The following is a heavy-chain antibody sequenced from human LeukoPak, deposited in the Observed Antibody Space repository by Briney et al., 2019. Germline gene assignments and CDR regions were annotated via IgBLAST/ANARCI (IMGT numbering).Heavy chain of an antibody. D-gene: IGHD2-2*02. V-gene: IGHV3-72*01. J-gene: IGHJ4*02. CDR2: TRTKANSYTT. CDR3: ARVGLLYPPDY. Sequence: GGSLRLSCEASGSTFSEHYMDWVRQAPGTGLEWVCRTRTKANSYTTEYAASVKGRFTISRDSENSMCLQMNSLKTEDTAVYYCARVGLLYPPDYWGQGTLVTVSS. CDR1: GSTFSEHY.